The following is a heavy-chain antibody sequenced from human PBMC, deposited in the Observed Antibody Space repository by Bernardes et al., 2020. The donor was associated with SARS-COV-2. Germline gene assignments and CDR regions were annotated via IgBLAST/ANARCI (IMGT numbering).Heavy chain of an antibody. D-gene: IGHD1-1*01. CDR3: ARGELEPYYYFFGMDV. V-gene: IGHV1-2*02. Sequence: ASVKVSWQASAYTFTGYYIHWVRQAPGQGLEWMGWINPNNGGTKYAQKFQGRVTVTRDTSISTAYMELSRLRLDDTAVYYCARGELEPYYYFFGMDVWGQGTTVTVSS. J-gene: IGHJ6*02. CDR2: INPNNGGT. CDR1: AYTFTGYY.